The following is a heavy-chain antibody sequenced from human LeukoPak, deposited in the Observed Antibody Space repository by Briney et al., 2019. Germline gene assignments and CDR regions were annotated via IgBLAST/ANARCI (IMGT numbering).Heavy chain of an antibody. CDR1: GGSISSSSYY. Sequence: PSETLSLTCTVSGGSISSSSYYWGWIRQPPGKGLEWIGSIYYSGGAYYNPSLKSRVTISVDTSKNQFSLKLSSVTAADTAVYYCARPLVAGLSENDAFDIWGQGTMVTVSS. V-gene: IGHV4-39*01. CDR2: IYYSGGA. D-gene: IGHD6-19*01. J-gene: IGHJ3*02. CDR3: ARPLVAGLSENDAFDI.